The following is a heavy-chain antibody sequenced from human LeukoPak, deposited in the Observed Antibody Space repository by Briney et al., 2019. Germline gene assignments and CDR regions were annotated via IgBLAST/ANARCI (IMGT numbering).Heavy chain of an antibody. V-gene: IGHV4-61*02. Sequence: SQTLSLTCTVSGGSISSGSYYWRWIRQPAGKGLEWIGRIYTSGSTNYNPSLKSRVTISVDTSKNQFSLKLSSVTAADTAVYYCARVTSSWSLYYYMDVWGKGTTVTVSS. CDR1: GGSISSGSYY. CDR2: IYTSGST. D-gene: IGHD6-13*01. J-gene: IGHJ6*03. CDR3: ARVTSSWSLYYYMDV.